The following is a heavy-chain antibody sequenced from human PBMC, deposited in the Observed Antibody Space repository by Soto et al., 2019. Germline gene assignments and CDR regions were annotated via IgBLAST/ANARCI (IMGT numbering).Heavy chain of an antibody. D-gene: IGHD2-8*01. V-gene: IGHV1-69*01. J-gene: IGHJ6*02. Sequence: QVQLVQSGAEVREPGSSVKVSCTASGGKFSIYAISWVRQAPGQGLEWMGGFMPMFGTSNYAQKFKGRVTITADESTRTVYMELSSLMSEDTAIYYCARDMWSEKPPMYDYGMDVWGQGTTVTVSS. CDR1: GGKFSIYA. CDR3: ARDMWSEKPPMYDYGMDV. CDR2: FMPMFGTS.